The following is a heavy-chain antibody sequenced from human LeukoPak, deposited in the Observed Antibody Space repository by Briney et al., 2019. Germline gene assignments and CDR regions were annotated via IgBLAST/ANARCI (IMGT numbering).Heavy chain of an antibody. J-gene: IGHJ4*02. Sequence: PSETLSLTCAVYGGSFSGYYWSWIRQPPGEGLEWIGEINRSGSTDYSPSLKSRVTMSVDTSKNQFSLKLSSVTAADTAVYYCARENDYYDSSGYPDYWGQGTLVTVSS. CDR3: ARENDYYDSSGYPDY. D-gene: IGHD3-22*01. CDR1: GGSFSGYY. CDR2: INRSGST. V-gene: IGHV4-34*01.